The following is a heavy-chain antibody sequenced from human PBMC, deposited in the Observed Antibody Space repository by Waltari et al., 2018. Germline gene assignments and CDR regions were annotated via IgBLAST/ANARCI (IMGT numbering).Heavy chain of an antibody. Sequence: EVQLVESGGGLVQPGGSLRLSCAASGFTLGSYSMSWVRQAPGKGLEWISYIISTSSSSDYADSVKGRFTISRDNAKNSLYLQMDNLRTEDTAVYYCARETSKRFDYWGQGALVTVSS. J-gene: IGHJ4*02. CDR2: IISTSSSS. V-gene: IGHV3-48*04. CDR1: GFTLGSYS. CDR3: ARETSKRFDY.